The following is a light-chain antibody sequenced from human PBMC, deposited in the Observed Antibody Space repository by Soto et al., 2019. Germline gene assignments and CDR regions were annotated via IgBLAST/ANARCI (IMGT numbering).Light chain of an antibody. J-gene: IGLJ1*01. Sequence: QSVLTQPPSVSGAPGQRVTISCTGSSSNIGADYDVHWYQQLPGTAPKLLIYSDSHRPSGVPNRFPGSKSGTSASLAITGLQAEDEADYYCQSYDSSLSGYVFGTGTKVTVL. CDR2: SDS. CDR3: QSYDSSLSGYV. V-gene: IGLV1-40*01. CDR1: SSNIGADYD.